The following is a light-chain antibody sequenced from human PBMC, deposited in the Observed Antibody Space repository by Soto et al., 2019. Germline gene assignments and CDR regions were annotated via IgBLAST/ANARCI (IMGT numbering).Light chain of an antibody. J-gene: IGKJ1*01. V-gene: IGKV3-11*01. CDR2: DAS. CDR1: QSVGSF. CDR3: QQRSNWPWT. Sequence: DIVLTQSPATLSLSPGERATLSCRASQSVGSFLAWYQQKPGQAPRLLIYDASKRATGIPVRLSGSVSGTDFTPTISSLEREDFAVYYCQQRSNWPWTFGQGTKLEIK.